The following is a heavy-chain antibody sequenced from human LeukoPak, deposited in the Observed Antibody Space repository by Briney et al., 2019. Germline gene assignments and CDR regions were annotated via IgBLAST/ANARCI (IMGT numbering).Heavy chain of an antibody. D-gene: IGHD4-17*01. J-gene: IGHJ5*02. CDR3: ARDRDGDGWWFDP. Sequence: KPSETLSLTSTVSGGSISSSSYYWGWIRQPPGKGLEWIGSIYYSGSTYYNPSLKSRVTISVDTSKNQFSPKLSSVTAADTAVYYCARDRDGDGWWFDPWGQGTLVTVSS. CDR2: IYYSGST. V-gene: IGHV4-39*02. CDR1: GGSISSSSYY.